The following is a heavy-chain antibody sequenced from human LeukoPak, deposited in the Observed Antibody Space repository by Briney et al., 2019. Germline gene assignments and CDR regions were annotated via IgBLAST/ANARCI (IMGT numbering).Heavy chain of an antibody. J-gene: IGHJ4*02. CDR1: GFAFSTYG. V-gene: IGHV3-23*01. CDR2: IRRDGSGT. CDR3: ARAPVTSCRGAYCYPFDY. D-gene: IGHD2-21*01. Sequence: GGSLRLSCAASGFAFSTYGMSWVRQAPGKGLEWVSRIRRDGSGTYYADSVRGRFTISRDNSKNTLYLQMNSLRVEDAAVYYCARAPVTSCRGAYCYPFDYWGQGTLVTVSS.